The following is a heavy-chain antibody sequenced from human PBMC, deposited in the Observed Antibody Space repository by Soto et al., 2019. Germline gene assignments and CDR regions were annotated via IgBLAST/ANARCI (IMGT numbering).Heavy chain of an antibody. CDR2: ISYDGSNK. CDR1: GFTFRIYG. CDR3: AKDFSYYGSGSYYPELKYYYYYGMDV. J-gene: IGHJ6*02. D-gene: IGHD3-10*01. Sequence: GGSLRLSCAASGFTFRIYGMHWVRQAPGKGLEWVAVISYDGSNKYYADSVKGRFTISRDNSKNTLYLQMNSLRAEDTAVYYCAKDFSYYGSGSYYPELKYYYYYGMDVWGQGTTVTVSS. V-gene: IGHV3-30*18.